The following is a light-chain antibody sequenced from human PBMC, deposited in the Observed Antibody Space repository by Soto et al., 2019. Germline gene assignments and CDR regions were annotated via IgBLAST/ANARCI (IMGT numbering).Light chain of an antibody. CDR3: QQYGSLSWT. J-gene: IGKJ1*01. V-gene: IGKV3-20*01. Sequence: DIVLTPSPGTLSLSPGERATPSCRASQSVSSNYLAWYQQKPGQAPRLLIYGASTRATGVPDRFSGSGSGTDFTLTISRLEPEDFAVYHCQQYGSLSWTFGQGTKVDI. CDR2: GAS. CDR1: QSVSSNY.